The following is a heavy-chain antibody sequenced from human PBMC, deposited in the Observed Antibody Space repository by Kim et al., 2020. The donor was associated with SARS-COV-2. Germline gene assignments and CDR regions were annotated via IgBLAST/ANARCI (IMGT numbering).Heavy chain of an antibody. CDR3: VRLRGTGTTLSQSLRYIMDV. CDR1: GFSLFSRGMC. J-gene: IGHJ6*03. Sequence: SGPTLVKPTQTLTLTCTFSGFSLFSRGMCVTWIRRPPGKALEWLARIDLDDDKYYNASLRTRLTISKDSSGNQVVLSMTNMYPVDTATYYCVRLRGTGTTLSQSLRYIMDVWGEGHTGTVS. CDR2: IDLDDDK. D-gene: IGHD1-7*01. V-gene: IGHV2-70*11.